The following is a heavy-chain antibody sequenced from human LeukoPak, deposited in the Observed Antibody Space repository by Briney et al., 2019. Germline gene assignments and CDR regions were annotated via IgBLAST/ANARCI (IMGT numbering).Heavy chain of an antibody. D-gene: IGHD6-6*01. V-gene: IGHV3-21*01. CDR1: GFIFSNYW. CDR2: ISSSSSYI. Sequence: GGSLRLSCAVSGFIFSNYWMTWVRQAPGKGLEWVSSISSSSSYIYYADSVKGRFTISRDNAKNSLYLQMNSLRAEDTAVYYYARNSFQKYSSYNPLDYWGQGTLVTVSS. CDR3: ARNSFQKYSSYNPLDY. J-gene: IGHJ4*02.